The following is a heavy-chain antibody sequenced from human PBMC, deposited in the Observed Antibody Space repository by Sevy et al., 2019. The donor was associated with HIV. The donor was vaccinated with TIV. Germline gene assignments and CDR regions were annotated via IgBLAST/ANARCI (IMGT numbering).Heavy chain of an antibody. V-gene: IGHV3-21*01. Sequence: GGSLRLSCAASGFTFSSYSMNWVRQAPGKGLEWVSSISSSSSYIYYADSVKGRFTISRDNAKNSLYLQVNSLRAEDTAVYYCAREYCSGGSCYFDYWGQGTLVTVSS. CDR2: ISSSSSYI. CDR3: AREYCSGGSCYFDY. CDR1: GFTFSSYS. J-gene: IGHJ4*02. D-gene: IGHD2-15*01.